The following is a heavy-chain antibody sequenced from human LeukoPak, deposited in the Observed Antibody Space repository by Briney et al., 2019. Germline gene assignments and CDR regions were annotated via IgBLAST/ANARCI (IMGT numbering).Heavy chain of an antibody. V-gene: IGHV3-21*01. Sequence: GGSLRLSCTASGLTFSTSGFNWVRQAPGKGLEWVASIGPTGSDRYHADSIKGRFTISRDNSKNTLYLQMNSLRAEDTAVYYCAKGQDAFDIWGQGTMVTVSS. CDR1: GLTFSTSG. CDR2: IGPTGSDR. CDR3: AKGQDAFDI. J-gene: IGHJ3*02.